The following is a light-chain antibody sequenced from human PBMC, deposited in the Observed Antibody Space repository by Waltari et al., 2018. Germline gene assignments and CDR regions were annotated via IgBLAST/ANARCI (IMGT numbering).Light chain of an antibody. CDR2: GNS. CDR1: SSNIGAGYD. Sequence: QSVLTQPPSVSGAPGQRVPISCTGSSSNIGAGYDVTWYQHLPRTAPKLLIYGNSNRPSGVPDRFSGSKSGTSASLAISGLQAEDEADYYCQSYDRSLSGYVFGSGTKVAVL. V-gene: IGLV1-40*01. J-gene: IGLJ1*01. CDR3: QSYDRSLSGYV.